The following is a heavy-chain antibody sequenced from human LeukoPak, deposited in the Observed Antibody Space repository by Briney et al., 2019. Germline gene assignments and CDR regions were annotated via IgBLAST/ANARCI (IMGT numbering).Heavy chain of an antibody. V-gene: IGHV1-18*04. CDR3: ARDVGQYCSGGSCYPLDY. CDR1: GYTFTSYG. D-gene: IGHD2-15*01. Sequence: VASVKVSRKTSGYTFTSYGISWVRQAPGQGLEWMGWINPNNGNTDYAQRLQGRLTVTKDTSTSTAYMELRSLRSDDTALYYCARDVGQYCSGGSCYPLDYWGQGTLVTVSS. CDR2: INPNNGNT. J-gene: IGHJ4*02.